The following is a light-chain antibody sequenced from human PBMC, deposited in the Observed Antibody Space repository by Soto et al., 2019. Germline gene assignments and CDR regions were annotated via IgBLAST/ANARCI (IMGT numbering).Light chain of an antibody. Sequence: QAVLTQPPSASGTPGQRVTISCSGRSSNIGTNSVTWYQQLPGTAPKLLIYSDYQRPSGVADRFSGSKSGSSASLAISGLQSEDEADYYCAVWEDSLNGWVFGGGTKLTVL. CDR1: SSNIGTNS. CDR3: AVWEDSLNGWV. CDR2: SDY. J-gene: IGLJ3*02. V-gene: IGLV1-44*01.